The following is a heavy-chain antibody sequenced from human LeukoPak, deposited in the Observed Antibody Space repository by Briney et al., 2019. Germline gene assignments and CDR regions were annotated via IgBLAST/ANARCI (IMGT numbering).Heavy chain of an antibody. CDR3: ARDHNYAFDN. V-gene: IGHV3-11*06. CDR2: IGISSGNT. CDR1: GFPFSEYS. J-gene: IGHJ4*02. Sequence: GGSLRLSCAASGFPFSEYSMNWVRQAPGKGLEWISYIGISSGNTKYADSVKGRFTVSGDNARNSLYLQMNSLRVEDTAVYYCARDHNYAFDNWGQGTLVTVCS. D-gene: IGHD1-1*01.